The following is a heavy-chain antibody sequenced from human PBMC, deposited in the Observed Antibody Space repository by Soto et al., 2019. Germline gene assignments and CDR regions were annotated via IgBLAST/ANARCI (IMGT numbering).Heavy chain of an antibody. CDR2: IYYSGST. D-gene: IGHD6-13*01. Sequence: SETLSLTCTVSGGSISSSSYYWGWIRKPPGKGLEWIGSIYYSGSTYYNPSLKSRVTISVDTSKNQFSLKLSSVTAADTAVYYCARVMGGQQLVLDYWGQGTLVTVSS. V-gene: IGHV4-39*07. CDR3: ARVMGGQQLVLDY. CDR1: GGSISSSSYY. J-gene: IGHJ4*02.